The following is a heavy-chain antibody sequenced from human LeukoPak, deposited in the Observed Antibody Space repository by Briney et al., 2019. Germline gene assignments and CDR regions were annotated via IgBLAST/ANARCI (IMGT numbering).Heavy chain of an antibody. CDR1: GGSFSGYY. V-gene: IGHV4-34*01. CDR2: INHSGST. Sequence: PSETLSLTCAVYGGSFSGYYWSWIRQPPGKGLEWIGEINHSGSTIYNPSLKSRVTISGDASKSQFSLKLSSVTAADTAVYYCANSGLLRDPFDYWGQGTLVTVPS. D-gene: IGHD1-26*01. CDR3: ANSGLLRDPFDY. J-gene: IGHJ4*02.